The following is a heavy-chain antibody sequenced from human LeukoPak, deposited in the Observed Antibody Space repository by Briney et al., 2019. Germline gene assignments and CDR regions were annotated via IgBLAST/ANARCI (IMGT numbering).Heavy chain of an antibody. CDR3: ARGYDFWSGFTYYGMDV. CDR2: INPNSGGT. Sequence: GASVKVSCKASGYAFTGYYMHWVRQAPGQGLEWMGRINPNSGGTNYAQKFQGRVTMTRNTSISTAYMELSSLRSEDTAVYYCARGYDFWSGFTYYGMDVWGQGTTVTVSS. CDR1: GYAFTGYY. J-gene: IGHJ6*02. V-gene: IGHV1-2*06. D-gene: IGHD3-3*01.